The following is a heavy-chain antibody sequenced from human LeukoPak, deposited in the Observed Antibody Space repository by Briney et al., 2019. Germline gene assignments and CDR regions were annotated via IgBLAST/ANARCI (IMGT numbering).Heavy chain of an antibody. J-gene: IGHJ5*02. CDR1: GGSISSYY. D-gene: IGHD2-2*01. CDR2: INHSGST. CDR3: ARRSEDIVVVPAADWFDP. Sequence: PSETLSLTCTVSGGSISSYYWSWIRQPPGKGLEWIGEINHSGSTNYNPSLKSRVTISVDTSKNQFSLKLSSVTAADTAVYYCARRSEDIVVVPAADWFDPWGQGTLVTVSS. V-gene: IGHV4-34*01.